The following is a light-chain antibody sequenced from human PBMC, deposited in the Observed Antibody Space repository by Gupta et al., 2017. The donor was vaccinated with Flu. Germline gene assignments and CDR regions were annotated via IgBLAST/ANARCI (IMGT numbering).Light chain of an antibody. CDR2: EVS. CDR3: SSYAGNFNLV. V-gene: IGLV2-8*01. CDR1: SSDIRGYNY. Sequence: QSALTQPPSASGSPGQPVTISCTGTSSDIRGYNYVSRYQQHPGKVPELMIYEVSRRPSGVPDRFSGSKSDNTSSLTVSGLQAEDEADYYCSSYAGNFNLVFGGGTKLTVL. J-gene: IGLJ3*02.